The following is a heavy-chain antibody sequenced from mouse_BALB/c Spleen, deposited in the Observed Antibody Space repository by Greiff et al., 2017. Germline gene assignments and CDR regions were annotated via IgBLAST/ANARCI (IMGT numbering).Heavy chain of an antibody. Sequence: EVQLQQSGPGLVKPSQTVSLTCTVTGISITTGNYRWSWIRQFPGNKLEWIGYIYYSGTITYNPSLTSRTTITRDTSKNQFFLEMNSLTAEDTATYYCAREGGYGNFYWYFDVWGAGTTVTVSS. V-gene: IGHV3-5*02. CDR2: IYYSGTI. CDR1: GISITTGNYR. CDR3: AREGGYGNFYWYFDV. D-gene: IGHD2-1*01. J-gene: IGHJ1*01.